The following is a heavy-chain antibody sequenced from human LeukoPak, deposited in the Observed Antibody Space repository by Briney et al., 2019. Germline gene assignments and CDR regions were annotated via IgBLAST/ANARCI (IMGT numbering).Heavy chain of an antibody. V-gene: IGHV3-15*01. Sequence: GGSLRLSCAASGFTFNNAWMNWVRQSPGKGLEGVGRVKSKAHGGRTDYAAHVKGRFTISRDDSKNTVFLQMNSLKIEDTAVYFCSTGVWELLRGKNYYFDYWGQGALVTVSS. CDR3: STGVWELLRGKNYYFDY. CDR2: VKSKAHGGRT. D-gene: IGHD1-26*01. J-gene: IGHJ4*02. CDR1: GFTFNNAW.